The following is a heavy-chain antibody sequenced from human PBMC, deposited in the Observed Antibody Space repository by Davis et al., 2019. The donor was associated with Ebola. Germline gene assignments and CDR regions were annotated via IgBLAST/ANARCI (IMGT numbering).Heavy chain of an antibody. J-gene: IGHJ4*02. V-gene: IGHV4-59*11. CDR3: SRFGEGAY. CDR1: GGSISSHY. D-gene: IGHD2-21*01. Sequence: PSETLSLTCTVSGGSISSHYWSWIRQPPGKRLEWIGYIAYTGNTIYNPSLKSRVTISGDTSKKQFSLNLSSVTAADTAVYFCSRFGEGAYWGQGTLVTVSS. CDR2: IAYTGNT.